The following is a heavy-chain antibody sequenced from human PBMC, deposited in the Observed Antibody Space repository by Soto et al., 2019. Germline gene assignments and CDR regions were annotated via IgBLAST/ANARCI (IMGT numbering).Heavy chain of an antibody. J-gene: IGHJ6*02. V-gene: IGHV2-5*02. CDR1: GFSLSTSGVG. CDR3: AHARHPYCYSGMDV. CDR2: IYWDDGK. Sequence: QITLKESGPTLVKPTQTLTLTCTFSGFSLSTSGVGVGWIRQPPGKALEWLALIYWDDGKRYSPSLKSRLTNTEDTSKNQVVLTITNMDPVDRATYYCAHARHPYCYSGMDVWGQGTTVTVSS.